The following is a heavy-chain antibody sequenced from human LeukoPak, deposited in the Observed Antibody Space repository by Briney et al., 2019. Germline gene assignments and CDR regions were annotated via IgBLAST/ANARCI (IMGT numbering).Heavy chain of an antibody. J-gene: IGHJ4*02. Sequence: SGGSLRLSCAASGFTFSSYCMSWVRQTPGKGLEWVANINEDGSEKRYVDSVKGRFTISRDNTKNSLYLQMNSLRAEDTAVYYCARGPPGIAVAGTNIDYWGQGTLVTVSS. CDR1: GFTFSSYC. CDR2: INEDGSEK. D-gene: IGHD6-19*01. V-gene: IGHV3-7*01. CDR3: ARGPPGIAVAGTNIDY.